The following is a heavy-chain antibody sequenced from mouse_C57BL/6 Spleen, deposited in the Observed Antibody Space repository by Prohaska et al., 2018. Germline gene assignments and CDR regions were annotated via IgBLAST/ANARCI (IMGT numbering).Heavy chain of an antibody. V-gene: IGHV14-4*01. CDR1: GFNIKDDY. CDR2: IDPENGDT. J-gene: IGHJ2*01. D-gene: IGHD1-1*02. CDR3: TPRGNGYFDY. Sequence: EVQLQQSGAELVRPGASVKLSCTASGFNIKDDYMHWVKQRPEQGLEWIGWIDPENGDTEYASKFQGKATITSDTSSNTAYLQLSSLTSEDTAVYYCTPRGNGYFDYWGQGTTLTVSS.